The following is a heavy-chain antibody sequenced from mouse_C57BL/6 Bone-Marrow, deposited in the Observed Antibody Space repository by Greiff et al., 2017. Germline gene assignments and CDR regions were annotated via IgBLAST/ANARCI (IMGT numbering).Heavy chain of an antibody. CDR3: VRSYYSNYPYFDY. Sequence: EVQLQESGGGLVQPKGSLKLSCAASGFSFNTYAMNWVRQAPGKGLEWVARIRSKSNNYATYYADSVKDRFTISRDDSESMLYLQMNNLKTEDTAMYYCVRSYYSNYPYFDYWGQGTTLTVSS. CDR1: GFSFNTYA. CDR2: IRSKSNNYAT. J-gene: IGHJ2*01. D-gene: IGHD2-5*01. V-gene: IGHV10-1*01.